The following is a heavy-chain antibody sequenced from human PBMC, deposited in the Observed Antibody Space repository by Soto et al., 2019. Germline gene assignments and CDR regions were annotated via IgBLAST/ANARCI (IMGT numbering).Heavy chain of an antibody. D-gene: IGHD2-21*02. CDR1: GFSLSAHGVG. CDR3: AHWTTVVTGLLRD. J-gene: IGHJ4*02. Sequence: QITLKESGPTLVKPTQTLTLTCTFSGFSLSAHGVGVGWIRQPPGKALEWLALIYWDDDKRYNPSLKNRLTXTXDXXKNEVVLTMTNMDPVDTATYFCAHWTTVVTGLLRDWGQGTLVTVSS. V-gene: IGHV2-5*02. CDR2: IYWDDDK.